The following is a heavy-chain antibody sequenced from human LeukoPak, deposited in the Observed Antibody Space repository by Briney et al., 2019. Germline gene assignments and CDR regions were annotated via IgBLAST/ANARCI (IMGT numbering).Heavy chain of an antibody. J-gene: IGHJ6*02. D-gene: IGHD5-24*01. CDR2: IIPILGIA. Sequence: ASVKVSCKASGGTFSSYAISWVRQAPGQGLEWMGRIIPILGIANYAQKFQGRVTITADKSSSTAYMGLSSLRSEDTAVYYCARDRGDGYNPYYYYGMDVWGQGTTVTVSS. CDR1: GGTFSSYA. CDR3: ARDRGDGYNPYYYYGMDV. V-gene: IGHV1-69*04.